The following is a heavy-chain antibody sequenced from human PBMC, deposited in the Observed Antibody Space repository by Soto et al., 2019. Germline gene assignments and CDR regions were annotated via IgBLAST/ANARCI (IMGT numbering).Heavy chain of an antibody. D-gene: IGHD6-13*01. CDR1: GYTFTSYY. CDR2: INPSGGST. Sequence: ASVKVSCKASGYTFTSYYMHWVRQAPGQGLEWMGIINPSGGSTSYAQKFQGRVTMTRDTSTSTVYMELSSLRSEDTAVYYCARDRVRVAAAGFLDYWGQGTLVTVSS. V-gene: IGHV1-46*03. CDR3: ARDRVRVAAAGFLDY. J-gene: IGHJ4*02.